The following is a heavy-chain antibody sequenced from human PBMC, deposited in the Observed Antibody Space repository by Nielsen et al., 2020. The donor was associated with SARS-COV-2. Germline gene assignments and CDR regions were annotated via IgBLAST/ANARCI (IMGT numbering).Heavy chain of an antibody. Sequence: WVRQAPGQRLEWMGWINAGNGNTKYSQKFQGRVTITRDTSASTAYMELSSLRSEDTAVYYCARVWGDTVTTQLLGYYGMDVWGQGTTVTVSS. J-gene: IGHJ6*02. CDR3: ARVWGDTVTTQLLGYYGMDV. CDR2: INAGNGNT. D-gene: IGHD4-11*01. V-gene: IGHV1-3*01.